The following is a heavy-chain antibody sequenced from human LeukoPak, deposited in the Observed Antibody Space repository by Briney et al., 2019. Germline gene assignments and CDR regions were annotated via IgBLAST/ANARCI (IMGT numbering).Heavy chain of an antibody. CDR2: INPNSGGT. J-gene: IGHJ3*02. V-gene: IGHV1-2*06. D-gene: IGHD6-19*01. CDR1: GYTFTVYY. Sequence: ASVKVSFTASGYTFTVYYMHWVRQAPGQGLEWMGRINPNSGGTNYAQKFQGRVTMTRDTSISTAYMELSRLRSDDTAVYYCARGPRLDSSGWYYGAFDIWGQGTMVTVSS. CDR3: ARGPRLDSSGWYYGAFDI.